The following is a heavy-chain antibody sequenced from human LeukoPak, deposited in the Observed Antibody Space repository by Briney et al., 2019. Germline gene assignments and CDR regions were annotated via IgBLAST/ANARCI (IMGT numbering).Heavy chain of an antibody. CDR3: ARCLRFGLDAFDI. D-gene: IGHD3-16*01. J-gene: IGHJ3*02. V-gene: IGHV4-59*01. Sequence: SSETLSLTCTVSGGSISSYYWSWIRQPPGKGLEWIGYIYYSGSTNYNPSLKSRVTISVDTSKNQFSLKLSSVTAADTAVYYCARCLRFGLDAFDIWGQGTMVTVSS. CDR1: GGSISSYY. CDR2: IYYSGST.